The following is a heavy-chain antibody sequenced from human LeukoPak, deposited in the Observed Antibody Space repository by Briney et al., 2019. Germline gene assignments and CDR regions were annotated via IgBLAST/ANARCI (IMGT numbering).Heavy chain of an antibody. CDR2: ISGGGSTI. D-gene: IGHD4-17*01. Sequence: GGSLRLSCAASGFTFSDYYMTWIRQAPGKGLEWVSYISGGGSTIYYADSVKGRFTISRDNAKNSLYLQMNSLRADDTAVYYCARETTSFDYWGQGTLVTVSS. J-gene: IGHJ4*02. CDR3: ARETTSFDY. V-gene: IGHV3-11*01. CDR1: GFTFSDYY.